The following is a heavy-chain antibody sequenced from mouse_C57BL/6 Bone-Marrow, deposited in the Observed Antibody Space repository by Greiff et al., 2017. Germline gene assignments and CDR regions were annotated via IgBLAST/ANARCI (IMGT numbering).Heavy chain of an antibody. CDR3: TSLLSFDY. D-gene: IGHD2-10*01. J-gene: IGHJ2*01. CDR1: GFNIKDDY. CDR2: IDPENGDT. V-gene: IGHV14-4*01. Sequence: EVQLQQSGAELVRPGASVKLSCTASGFNIKDDYMHWVKQRPEQGLEWIGWIDPENGDTEYASKFQGKATITADTSSNTAYLQLSSRTSEDTAVYYCTSLLSFDYWGQGTTLTVSS.